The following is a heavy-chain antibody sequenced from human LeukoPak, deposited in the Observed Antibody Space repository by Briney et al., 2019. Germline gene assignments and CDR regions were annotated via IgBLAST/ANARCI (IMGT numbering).Heavy chain of an antibody. CDR1: IYIFTSYY. J-gene: IGHJ4*02. Sequence: ASVKVSCKASIYIFTSYYIHWVRQAPGQGLEWMGWINPNSGGTNYAQKFQDRVTMTGDTSISTAYMELSRLRSDDTAVYYCARDRGSSWYVDYWGQGTLVTVSS. CDR3: ARDRGSSWYVDY. CDR2: INPNSGGT. D-gene: IGHD6-13*01. V-gene: IGHV1-2*02.